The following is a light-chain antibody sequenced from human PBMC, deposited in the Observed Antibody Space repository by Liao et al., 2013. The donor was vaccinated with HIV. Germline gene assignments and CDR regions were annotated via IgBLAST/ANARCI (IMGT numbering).Light chain of an antibody. V-gene: IGLV3-1*01. CDR3: QAWDSSLGV. Sequence: SYELTQLPSVSVSPGQTASITCSGDKLGDKYACWYQQKPGQSPVLVIYQDSKRPSGIPERFSGSNSGNTATLTISGTQAMDEADYYCQAWDSSLGVFGGGTKLTVL. CDR1: KLGDKY. J-gene: IGLJ3*02. CDR2: QDS.